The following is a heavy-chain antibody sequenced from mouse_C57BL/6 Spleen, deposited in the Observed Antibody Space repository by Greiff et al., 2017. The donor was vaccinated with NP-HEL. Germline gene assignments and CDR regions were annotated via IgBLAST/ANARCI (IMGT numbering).Heavy chain of an antibody. V-gene: IGHV5-6*01. D-gene: IGHD2-4*01. Sequence: EVKLVESGGDLVKPGGSLKLSCEASGFTFSSYGMSWVRQTPDKRLEWVATISSGGSYTYYPDSVKGRFTISRDNAKNTLYLQMSSLKSEDTAMYYCARHWNYDYGQGDYFDYWGQGTTLTVSS. J-gene: IGHJ2*01. CDR1: GFTFSSYG. CDR3: ARHWNYDYGQGDYFDY. CDR2: ISSGGSYT.